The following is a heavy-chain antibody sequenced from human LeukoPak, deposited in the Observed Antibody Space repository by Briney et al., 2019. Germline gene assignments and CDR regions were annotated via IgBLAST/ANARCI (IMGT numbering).Heavy chain of an antibody. CDR3: ARGQLPDAFDI. CDR1: EFTFSNYA. V-gene: IGHV3-23*01. J-gene: IGHJ3*02. Sequence: GGSLRLSCAASEFTFSNYALSWVRQAPGKGLEWVSTISGSGGSTYYADSVKGRFTISRDNSNNTLYLQMNSLRAGDTAVYYCARGQLPDAFDIWGQGTMVTVSS. D-gene: IGHD2-2*01. CDR2: ISGSGGST.